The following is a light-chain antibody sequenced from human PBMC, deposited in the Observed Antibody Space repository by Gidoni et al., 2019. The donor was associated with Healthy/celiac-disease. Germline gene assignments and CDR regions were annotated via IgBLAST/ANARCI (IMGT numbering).Light chain of an antibody. CDR1: SSDVGGYNY. Sequence: PGQSITISCTGTSSDVGGYNYVSWYQQPPGKAPKLMIYEVSNRPSGVSNRFSGSKSGNTASLTISGLQAEDEADYYCSSYTSSSTLVFGGGTKLTVL. CDR3: SSYTSSSTLV. J-gene: IGLJ2*01. CDR2: EVS. V-gene: IGLV2-14*01.